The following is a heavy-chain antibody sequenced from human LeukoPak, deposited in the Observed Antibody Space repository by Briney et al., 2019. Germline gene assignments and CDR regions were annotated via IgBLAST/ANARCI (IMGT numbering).Heavy chain of an antibody. D-gene: IGHD3-9*01. J-gene: IGHJ4*02. CDR1: GYTFTSYG. V-gene: IGHV1-18*01. Sequence: GASVKVSCKASGYTFTSYGISWARQAPGQGLEWMGWISAYNGNTNYAQKLQGRVTMTTDTSTSTAYMELRSLRSDDTAVYYCARDGVTILGPHPYDYWGQGTLVTVSS. CDR2: ISAYNGNT. CDR3: ARDGVTILGPHPYDY.